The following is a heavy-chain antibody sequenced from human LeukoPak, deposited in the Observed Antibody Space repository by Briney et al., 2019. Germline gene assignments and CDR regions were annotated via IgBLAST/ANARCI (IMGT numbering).Heavy chain of an antibody. D-gene: IGHD6-13*01. CDR3: AKDSSSWRSGYFDY. Sequence: GGSLRLSCAASGFTISSYGMHWVRQAPGKGLEWVAVISYDGSNKYYADSVKGRLTISRDNSKNTLYLQMNSLRAEDTAVYYCAKDSSSWRSGYFDYWGQGTLVTVSS. CDR2: ISYDGSNK. J-gene: IGHJ4*02. CDR1: GFTISSYG. V-gene: IGHV3-30*18.